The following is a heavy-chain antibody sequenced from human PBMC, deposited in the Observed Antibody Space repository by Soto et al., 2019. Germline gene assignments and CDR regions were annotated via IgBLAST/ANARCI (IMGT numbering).Heavy chain of an antibody. CDR3: ARSAREYDY. V-gene: IGHV3-11*06. J-gene: IGHJ4*02. CDR2: ISSSRSDT. Sequence: QVQLVESGGGLVKPGGSLRLSCAASGFTFSDYYMSWIRQAPGKGLEGVSYISSSRSDTNYADSVKGRSTIARDNAKNSLYLQMNSLRAEDTAGYYCARSAREYDYWGQGTLVTVSS. CDR1: GFTFSDYY. D-gene: IGHD3-10*01.